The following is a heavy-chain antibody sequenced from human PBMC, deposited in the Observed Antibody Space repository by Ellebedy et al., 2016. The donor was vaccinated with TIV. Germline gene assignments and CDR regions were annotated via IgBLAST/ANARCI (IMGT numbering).Heavy chain of an antibody. CDR1: GGSVSRTSYY. Sequence: GSLRLSCTVSGGSVSRTSYYWGWIRQPPGKGLDWIGSIYYTGSTDYNPSLKSRVTIFADTSKNQFSLRLSSVTAADTAVYYCARWFGELLYVRWFDPWGQGTLVTVSS. CDR3: ARWFGELLYVRWFDP. D-gene: IGHD3-10*01. V-gene: IGHV4-39*01. J-gene: IGHJ5*02. CDR2: IYYTGST.